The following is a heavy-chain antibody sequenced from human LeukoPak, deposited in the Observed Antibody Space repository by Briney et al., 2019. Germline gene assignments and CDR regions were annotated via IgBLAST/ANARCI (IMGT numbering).Heavy chain of an antibody. V-gene: IGHV1-46*01. CDR2: INPIGGGT. J-gene: IGHJ6*02. Sequence: ASVKVSCKASGYMFTSYYMHWVRQAPGQGLEWMGMINPIGGGTHYAQKFQGRVTMTRDTSTSTVYMELSSLRSEDTAVYYCARDGDDFGDYVEYNYYGLDVWGQGTTVTVSS. CDR1: GYMFTSYY. CDR3: ARDGDDFGDYVEYNYYGLDV. D-gene: IGHD4-17*01.